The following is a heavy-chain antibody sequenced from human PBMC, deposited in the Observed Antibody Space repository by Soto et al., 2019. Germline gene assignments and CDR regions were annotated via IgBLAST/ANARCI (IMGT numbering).Heavy chain of an antibody. D-gene: IGHD3-22*01. CDR2: ISYDGSNK. V-gene: IGHV3-30-3*01. J-gene: IGHJ4*02. Sequence: GGSLRLSCAASGFTFSSYAMHWVRQAPGKGLEWVAVISYDGSNKYYADSVKGRFTISRDNSKNTLYLQMNSLRAEDTAVYYCARARGITMIVVVAFDYWGQGTLVTVSS. CDR3: ARARGITMIVVVAFDY. CDR1: GFTFSSYA.